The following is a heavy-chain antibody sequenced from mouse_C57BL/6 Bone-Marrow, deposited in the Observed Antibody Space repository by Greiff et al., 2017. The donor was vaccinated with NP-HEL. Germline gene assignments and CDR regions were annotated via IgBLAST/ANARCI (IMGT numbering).Heavy chain of an antibody. D-gene: IGHD1-3*01. V-gene: IGHV1-26*01. CDR1: GYTFTDYY. J-gene: IGHJ2*01. CDR2: INPNNGGT. Sequence: EVQLQQSGPELVKPGASVKISCKASGYTFTDYYMNWVKQSHGKSLEWIGDINPNNGGTSYNQKFKGKATLTVDKSSSTAYMELRSLTSEDSAVYYCASGEEWGPIFDYWGQGTTLTVSS. CDR3: ASGEEWGPIFDY.